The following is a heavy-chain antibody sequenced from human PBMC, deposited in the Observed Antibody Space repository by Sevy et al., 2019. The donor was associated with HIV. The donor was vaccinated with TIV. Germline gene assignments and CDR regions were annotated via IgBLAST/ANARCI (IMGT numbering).Heavy chain of an antibody. D-gene: IGHD2-2*01. CDR3: ARSPPVVVVPGAPSWFDP. V-gene: IGHV4-34*01. Sequence: GSLRLSCAVHDGSFSGYYWNWIRQLPGKGLEWIGEINESGITYYNPSLKSRVTISVDTSKKRFSLKLNSVTAADTAVYFCARSPPVVVVPGAPSWFDPWGQGTLVTVSS. J-gene: IGHJ5*02. CDR1: DGSFSGYY. CDR2: INESGIT.